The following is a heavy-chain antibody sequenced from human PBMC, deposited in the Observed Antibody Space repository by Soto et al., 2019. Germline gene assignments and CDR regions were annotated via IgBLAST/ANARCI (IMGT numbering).Heavy chain of an antibody. CDR3: ARGYCGSTSCANWFDP. CDR1: GYTFTTFG. J-gene: IGHJ5*02. Sequence: GASVKVSCKTSGYTFTTFGISWVRQAPGQGLEWMGWISAYNGNTNYAQKFQGRVTMTTDTSTSTAYMELRSLRSDDTAVYYCARGYCGSTSCANWFDPWGQGTLVTVSS. V-gene: IGHV1-18*04. CDR2: ISAYNGNT. D-gene: IGHD2-2*01.